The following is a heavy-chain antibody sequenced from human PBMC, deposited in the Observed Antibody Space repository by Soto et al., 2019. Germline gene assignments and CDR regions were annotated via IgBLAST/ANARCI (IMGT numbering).Heavy chain of an antibody. D-gene: IGHD2-15*01. J-gene: IGHJ4*02. CDR3: AHRPSYCSGGSCYSGFDY. Sequence: QITLKESGPTLVKPTQTLTLTCTFSGFSLSTSGVGVGWIRQPPGKALAWLALIYWDDDKRYSPSLKSRLTITKNTSKNQVVLTMTNMDPVDRATYYCAHRPSYCSGGSCYSGFDYWGQGTLVTVSS. CDR2: IYWDDDK. CDR1: GFSLSTSGVG. V-gene: IGHV2-5*02.